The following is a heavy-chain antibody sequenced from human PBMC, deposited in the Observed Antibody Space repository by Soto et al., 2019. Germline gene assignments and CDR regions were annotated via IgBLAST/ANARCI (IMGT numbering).Heavy chain of an antibody. CDR2: SSENGGST. CDR3: AKLLGGVSWSALDY. Sequence: GGSLRLSCAASGFTFSSYAMNWVRQAPGKGLEWVSRSSENGGSTYYAHSVKGRFTISRDNSKDTLYLQMNNLRDEDTAVYYCAKLLGGVSWSALDYWGQGTLVTVSS. CDR1: GFTFSSYA. D-gene: IGHD6-13*01. J-gene: IGHJ4*02. V-gene: IGHV3-23*01.